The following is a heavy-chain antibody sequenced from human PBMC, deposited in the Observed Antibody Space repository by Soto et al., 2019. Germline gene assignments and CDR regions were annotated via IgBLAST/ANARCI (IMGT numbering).Heavy chain of an antibody. V-gene: IGHV4-61*01. Sequence: NPSETLSLTCTVSGGSVSSGSYYWSWTRQPPGKGLEWIGYVYYTGRTNYNPSLKSRVTISLDTSKNQFSLMLTSVTAADTAVYYCARDFDYFDYWGQGTVVTVSS. CDR3: ARDFDYFDY. CDR1: GGSVSSGSYY. J-gene: IGHJ4*02. CDR2: VYYTGRT. D-gene: IGHD3-3*01.